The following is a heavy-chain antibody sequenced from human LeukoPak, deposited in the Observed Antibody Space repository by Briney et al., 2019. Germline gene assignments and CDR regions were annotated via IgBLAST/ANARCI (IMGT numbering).Heavy chain of an antibody. Sequence: GGSLRLSCSASGFTFSSYSMHWVRQAPGKGLQYVSGINYNGGSTNYADSVKGRFTISRDNFKNTLSLQMNSLRADDTAVYFCAKEAATSQIDYWGQGTLVTVSS. CDR2: INYNGGST. CDR3: AKEAATSQIDY. D-gene: IGHD6-25*01. J-gene: IGHJ4*02. CDR1: GFTFSSYS. V-gene: IGHV3-64*04.